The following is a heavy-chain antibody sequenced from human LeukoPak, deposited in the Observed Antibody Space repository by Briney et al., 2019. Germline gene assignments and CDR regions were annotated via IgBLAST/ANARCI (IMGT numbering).Heavy chain of an antibody. Sequence: SETLSLTCTVSGGSISSSSYYWDWIRQPPGKGLEWIGSIYYSGSTYYNPSLKSRVTISVDTSKNQFSLKLSSVTAADTAVYYCARARDRGNWFDPWGQGTLVTVSS. CDR3: ARARDRGNWFDP. J-gene: IGHJ5*02. V-gene: IGHV4-39*01. CDR2: IYYSGST. D-gene: IGHD3-10*01. CDR1: GGSISSSSYY.